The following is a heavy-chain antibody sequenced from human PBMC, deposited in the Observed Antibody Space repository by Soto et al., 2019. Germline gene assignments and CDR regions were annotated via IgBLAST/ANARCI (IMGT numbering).Heavy chain of an antibody. CDR2: IIPIFGTA. Sequence: ASVKVSCKASGGTFSSYAISWVRQAPGQGLEWMGGIIPIFGTANYAQKFQGRVTITADKSTSTAYMELSSLRSEDTAVYYCARGLISTVTTIHFDYWGQGTLVTVSS. V-gene: IGHV1-69*06. CDR3: ARGLISTVTTIHFDY. J-gene: IGHJ4*02. CDR1: GGTFSSYA. D-gene: IGHD4-4*01.